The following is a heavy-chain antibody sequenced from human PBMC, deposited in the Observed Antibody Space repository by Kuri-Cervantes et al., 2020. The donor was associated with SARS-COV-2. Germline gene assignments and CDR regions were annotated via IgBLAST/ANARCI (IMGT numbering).Heavy chain of an antibody. CDR2: INHSGST. Sequence: SETLSLTCAVYGGSFSGYYWSWIRQPPGKRLEWIGEINHSGSTNYNPSLKSRVTISVDTSKNQFSLKLSSVTAADTAVYYCARHEVVVVPAAFDYWGQGTLVTVSS. CDR1: GGSFSGYY. V-gene: IGHV4-34*01. CDR3: ARHEVVVVPAAFDY. J-gene: IGHJ4*02. D-gene: IGHD2-2*01.